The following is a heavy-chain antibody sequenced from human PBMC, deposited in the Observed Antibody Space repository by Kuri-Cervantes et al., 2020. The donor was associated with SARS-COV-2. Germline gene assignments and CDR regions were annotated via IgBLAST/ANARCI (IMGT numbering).Heavy chain of an antibody. V-gene: IGHV4-61*02. CDR1: GGSISSGGYY. D-gene: IGHD5-12*01. CDR3: ARRSGYDLDFDY. J-gene: IGHJ4*02. CDR2: IYTSGST. Sequence: SETLSLTCTVSGGSISSGGYYWSWIRQPPGKGLEWIGRIYTSGSTNYNPSLKSRATMSVDTSKNQFSLKLSSVTAADTAVYYCARRSGYDLDFDYWGQGTLVTVSS.